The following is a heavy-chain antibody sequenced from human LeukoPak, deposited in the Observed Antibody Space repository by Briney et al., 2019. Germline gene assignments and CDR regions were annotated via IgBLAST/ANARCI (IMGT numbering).Heavy chain of an antibody. CDR2: INHSGSI. CDR3: ARHGLGRGVYITRQYNYYMDV. J-gene: IGHJ6*04. CDR1: GGSFSTYY. V-gene: IGHV4-34*01. D-gene: IGHD3-10*01. Sequence: SETLSLTCAVYGGSFSTYYWSWVRQPPGSGLEWIGEINHSGSINYNPSLKSRITVSIDTSKNQFSLKLSSLTAADTAIYFCARHGLGRGVYITRQYNYYMDVWGTGTTVTVSS.